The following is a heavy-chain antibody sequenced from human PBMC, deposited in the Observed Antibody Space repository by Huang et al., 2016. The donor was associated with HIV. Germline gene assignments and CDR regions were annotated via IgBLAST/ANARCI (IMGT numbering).Heavy chain of an antibody. V-gene: IGHV3-30*03. Sequence: QVQLVESGGGVVQPGRSLRLPCAASGFIFSNYGMHGVRRAPGKGLGWVAFISNDGINKDYTDSVKGRFSISRDNSKNTLYLQMNSLRAEDTAVYYCALKGDSSGWEYFRHWGQGTLVTVSS. CDR1: GFIFSNYG. J-gene: IGHJ1*01. CDR3: ALKGDSSGWEYFRH. CDR2: ISNDGINK. D-gene: IGHD6-19*01.